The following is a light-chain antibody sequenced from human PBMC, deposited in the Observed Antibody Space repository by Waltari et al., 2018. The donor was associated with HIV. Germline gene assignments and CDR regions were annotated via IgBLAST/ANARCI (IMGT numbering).Light chain of an antibody. CDR2: SNN. J-gene: IGLJ2*01. V-gene: IGLV1-44*01. CDR3: AAWDDSLSGLVV. Sequence: QSVLTQPPSASGTPGQRVTISCSGSSSNIGSNTVNWYQQLPGTAPRLLIYSNNQRPLGVPDRFSGSKSGTSASLAISGLQSEDEADYYCAAWDDSLSGLVVFGGGTKLTVL. CDR1: SSNIGSNT.